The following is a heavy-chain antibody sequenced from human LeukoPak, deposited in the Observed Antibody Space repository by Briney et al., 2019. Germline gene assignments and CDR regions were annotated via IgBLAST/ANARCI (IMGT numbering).Heavy chain of an antibody. J-gene: IGHJ4*02. Sequence: GGSLRLSCAASGFTFSSYWMSWVRQAPGKGLEWVADIKQDGSEKYYLDSVKGRFTISRDNAENSLYLQMNSLRAEDTAVYYCATEASSGLEDWGQGILVTVSS. CDR1: GFTFSSYW. CDR3: ATEASSGLED. D-gene: IGHD6-19*01. V-gene: IGHV3-7*01. CDR2: IKQDGSEK.